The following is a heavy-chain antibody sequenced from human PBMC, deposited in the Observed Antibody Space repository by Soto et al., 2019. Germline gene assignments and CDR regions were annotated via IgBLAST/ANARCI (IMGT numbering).Heavy chain of an antibody. D-gene: IGHD2-15*01. CDR1: GFTVSSQY. J-gene: IGHJ6*03. CDR2: INSGGSP. Sequence: PGGSLRLSCSASGFTVSSQYMSWVRQAPGRGLEWVSLINSGGSPSHADSVKGRFTIPRDNSKNHLYPQINSLRDQDTAVYYCARDGLHCSGGRCFGVPMDVWGKGTTVTVS. V-gene: IGHV3-66*01. CDR3: ARDGLHCSGGRCFGVPMDV.